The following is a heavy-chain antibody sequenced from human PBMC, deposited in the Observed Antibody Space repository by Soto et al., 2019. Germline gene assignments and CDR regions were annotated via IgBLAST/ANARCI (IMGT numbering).Heavy chain of an antibody. CDR3: AAYPAFHPNDGMVSNYYGMGV. CDR1: GFTFTSSA. CDR2: IVVGSGNT. Sequence: SVKVSCKASGFTFTSSAVQWVRQARGQRLEWIGWIVVGSGNTNYAQKFQERVNITRDMSTSTAYMELSSLRSEDTAVYYCAAYPAFHPNDGMVSNYYGMGVWGQGTTVTVSS. D-gene: IGHD1-1*01. V-gene: IGHV1-58*01. J-gene: IGHJ6*02.